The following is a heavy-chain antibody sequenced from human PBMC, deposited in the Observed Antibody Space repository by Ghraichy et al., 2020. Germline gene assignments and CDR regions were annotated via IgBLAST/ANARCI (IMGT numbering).Heavy chain of an antibody. V-gene: IGHV4-4*02. D-gene: IGHD3-3*01. CDR3: ARDQRPHYDFWSESPFNYGMDV. CDR1: GGSISSSNW. CDR2: IYHSGST. Sequence: SETLSLTCAVSGGSISSSNWWSWVRQPPGKGLEWIGEIYHSGSTNYNPSLKSRVTISVDKSKNQFSLKLSSVTAADTAVYYCARDQRPHYDFWSESPFNYGMDVWGQGTTVTVSS. J-gene: IGHJ6*02.